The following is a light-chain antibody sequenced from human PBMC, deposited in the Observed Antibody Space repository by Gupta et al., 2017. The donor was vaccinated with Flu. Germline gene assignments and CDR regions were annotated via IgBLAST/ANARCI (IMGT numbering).Light chain of an antibody. V-gene: IGLV2-23*01. CDR1: SSDVGSYNL. CDR3: CSYAGSSSWV. Sequence: QSALTQPASVSGPPGQSIPISCTGPSSDVGSYNLVSWYQQHPGKAPKLMIYEGSKRPSGVSNRFSGSKSGNTASLTISWLQAEDEADYYCCSYAGSSSWVFGGGTKLTVL. CDR2: EGS. J-gene: IGLJ3*02.